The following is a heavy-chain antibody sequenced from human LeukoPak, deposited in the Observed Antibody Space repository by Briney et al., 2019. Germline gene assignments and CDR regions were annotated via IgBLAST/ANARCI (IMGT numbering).Heavy chain of an antibody. CDR1: GFTFSSCG. CDR2: ISYDGSNK. V-gene: IGHV3-30*18. J-gene: IGHJ4*02. Sequence: GRSLRLSCAASGFTFSSCGMHWVRQAPGKGLEWVAVISYDGSNKYYADSVKGRFTISRDNSKNTLYVQMNRLRVEDTAVYYCAKDPGYTYGYSFDYWGQGTLVTVSS. CDR3: AKDPGYTYGYSFDY. D-gene: IGHD5-18*01.